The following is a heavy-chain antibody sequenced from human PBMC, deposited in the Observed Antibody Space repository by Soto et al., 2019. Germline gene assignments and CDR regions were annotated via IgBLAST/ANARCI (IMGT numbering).Heavy chain of an antibody. V-gene: IGHV3-23*01. CDR1: GFTFSSYA. J-gene: IGHJ4*02. Sequence: EVQLLESGGGLVQPGESLRLSCAVSGFTFSSYAMSWVRQAPGKGLEWVSVISGSDDSTYYADSVKGRFTISRDNSKNTLYLQMNSLRADDTAVYYCAKRSSSSTFDYWGQGTLVTVSS. D-gene: IGHD6-6*01. CDR3: AKRSSSSTFDY. CDR2: ISGSDDST.